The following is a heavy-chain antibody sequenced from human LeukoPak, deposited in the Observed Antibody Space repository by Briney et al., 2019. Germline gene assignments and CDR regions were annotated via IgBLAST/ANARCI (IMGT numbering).Heavy chain of an antibody. CDR2: ISYDGSNK. D-gene: IGHD6-25*01. V-gene: IGHV3-30*18. Sequence: PGGSLRLSCAASGFTFSSYGVHWVRQAPGKGLEWVAVISYDGSNKYYADSVKGRFTISRDNSKNTLYLQMNSLRVEDTAVYYCAKEMSGYCFDYWGQGTLVTVSS. CDR1: GFTFSSYG. CDR3: AKEMSGYCFDY. J-gene: IGHJ4*02.